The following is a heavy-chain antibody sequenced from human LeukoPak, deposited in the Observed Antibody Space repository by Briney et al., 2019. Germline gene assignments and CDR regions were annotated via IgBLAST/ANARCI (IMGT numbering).Heavy chain of an antibody. J-gene: IGHJ6*02. CDR2: IIPIFGTA. CDR3: ARAPGYSSSRYYYYGMDV. Sequence: ASVKVSCKASGGTFSSYAISWVRQAPGQGLEWMGGIIPIFGTANYAQKFQGRVTITADESTSTAYMELSSLRSEDTAVYYCARAPGYSSSRYYYYGMDVWGQGTTVTVSS. V-gene: IGHV1-69*13. CDR1: GGTFSSYA. D-gene: IGHD6-13*01.